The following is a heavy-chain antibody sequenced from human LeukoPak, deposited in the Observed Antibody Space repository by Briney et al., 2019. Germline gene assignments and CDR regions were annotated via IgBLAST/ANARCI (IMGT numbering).Heavy chain of an antibody. V-gene: IGHV4-38-2*01. D-gene: IGHD3-3*01. Sequence: PSETLSLTCAVSGYSISSGYYWGWIRQPPGKGLEWIGSIYHSGSTYYNPSLKSRVTISVDTSKNQFSLKLSSVTAADTAVYYCASFTYYDFWSGYYIWFDPWGQGTLVTVSS. CDR3: ASFTYYDFWSGYYIWFDP. J-gene: IGHJ5*02. CDR1: GYSISSGYY. CDR2: IYHSGST.